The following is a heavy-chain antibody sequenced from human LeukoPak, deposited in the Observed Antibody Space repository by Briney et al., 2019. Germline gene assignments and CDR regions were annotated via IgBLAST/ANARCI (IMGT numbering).Heavy chain of an antibody. Sequence: GGSLRLSCAASGFTFSDYYMSWIRQAPGKGLEWVSYISSSGSTIYYADSVKGRFTISRDNAKNSLYLQMNSLRAEDTAVYYCARDLTVAAAGHDAFDIWGQGTMVTVSS. J-gene: IGHJ3*02. CDR3: ARDLTVAAAGHDAFDI. CDR1: GFTFSDYY. D-gene: IGHD6-13*01. V-gene: IGHV3-11*04. CDR2: ISSSGSTI.